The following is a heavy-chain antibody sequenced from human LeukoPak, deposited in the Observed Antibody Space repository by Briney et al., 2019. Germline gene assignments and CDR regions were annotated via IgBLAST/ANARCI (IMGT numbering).Heavy chain of an antibody. Sequence: SETLSLTCTVSGCSISSYYWSWIRQPPGKGLEWIGYIYYSGSTNYNPSLKSRVTISVDTSKNQFSLKLSPVTAADTAVYYCASQIAVAGNFDYWGQGTLVTVSS. V-gene: IGHV4-59*01. CDR2: IYYSGST. J-gene: IGHJ4*02. CDR3: ASQIAVAGNFDY. D-gene: IGHD6-19*01. CDR1: GCSISSYY.